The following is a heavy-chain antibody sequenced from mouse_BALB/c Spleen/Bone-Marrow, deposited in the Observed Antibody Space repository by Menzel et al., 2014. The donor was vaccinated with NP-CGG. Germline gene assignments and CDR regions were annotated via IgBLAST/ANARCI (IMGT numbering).Heavy chain of an antibody. D-gene: IGHD1-1*01. CDR3: ARSGYYGSSYFDY. Sequence: VQLKESGPELVKPGASVKISCKASGYSFTGYFMNWVMQSHGKSLEWIGRINPYNGDTFYNQKFKGKATLTVDKSSSKAHMELRSLASEDSAVYYCARSGYYGSSYFDYWGQGTTLTVSS. J-gene: IGHJ2*01. CDR1: GYSFTGYF. CDR2: INPYNGDT. V-gene: IGHV1-20*02.